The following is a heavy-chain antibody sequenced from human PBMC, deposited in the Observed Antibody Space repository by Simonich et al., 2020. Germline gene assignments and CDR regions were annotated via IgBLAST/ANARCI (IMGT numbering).Heavy chain of an antibody. CDR3: ARDSSYYAFDI. CDR1: GFTFSSYS. D-gene: IGHD5-12*01. V-gene: IGHV3-48*01. CDR2: FRSSSSTI. J-gene: IGHJ3*02. Sequence: EVQLVESGGGLVQPGGSLRLSCAASGFTFSSYSMNWVRQAPGKGLEWVSYFRSSSSTIYYADSVKGRFTISRDNAKNSLYLQMNSLRAEDTAVYYCARDSSYYAFDIWGQGTMVTVSS.